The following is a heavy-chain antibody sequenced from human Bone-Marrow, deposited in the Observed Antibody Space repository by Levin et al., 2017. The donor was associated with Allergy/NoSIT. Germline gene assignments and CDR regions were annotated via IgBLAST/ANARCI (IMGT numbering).Heavy chain of an antibody. CDR3: ALRLGDYFDY. Sequence: KVSCKGSGYTFIRYWIGWVRQLPGKGLEWMGIIYPDDSDTRYSPSFQGQVTISADKSISTAYLQWSSLKASDTAMYYCALRLGDYFDYWGQGTLVTVSS. CDR2: IYPDDSDT. D-gene: IGHD4-17*01. V-gene: IGHV5-51*01. J-gene: IGHJ4*02. CDR1: GYTFIRYW.